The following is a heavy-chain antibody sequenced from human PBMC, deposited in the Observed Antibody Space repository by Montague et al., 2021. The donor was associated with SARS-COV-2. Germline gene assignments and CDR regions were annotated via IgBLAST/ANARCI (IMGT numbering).Heavy chain of an antibody. Sequence: SLRLSCAASGFTVTNYWLSWLRQAPGKGPEWVANINQGGTELHYLCSXXVLFTISRDNAKNSLYLQMNSLRAEDTAVSYCARRNYGGDKYYYYGMDVWGQGTTVTVSS. CDR3: ARRNYGGDKYYYYGMDV. CDR2: INQGGTEL. CDR1: GFTVTNYW. D-gene: IGHD4-23*01. J-gene: IGHJ6*02. V-gene: IGHV3-7*01.